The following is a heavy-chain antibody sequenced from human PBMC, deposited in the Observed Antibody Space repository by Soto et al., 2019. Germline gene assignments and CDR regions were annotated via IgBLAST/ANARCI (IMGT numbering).Heavy chain of an antibody. CDR3: AKEMSSTSCLTFDY. J-gene: IGHJ4*02. CDR1: GFTFSSYA. V-gene: IGHV3-23*01. D-gene: IGHD2-2*01. CDR2: ITGGGSTT. Sequence: EVQLLESGGGLLQPGGSLRLSCAASGFTFSSYALNWVRQAPGKGLEWVSGITGGGSTTFYAGSVKGRFTISRDNSRNTVYLQMNSVRAEDTVVYYCAKEMSSTSCLTFDYWGQGTLVTVSS.